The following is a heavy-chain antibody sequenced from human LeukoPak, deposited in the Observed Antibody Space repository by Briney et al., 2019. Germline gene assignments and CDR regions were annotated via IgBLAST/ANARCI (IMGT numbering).Heavy chain of an antibody. CDR1: GGTFSSYA. J-gene: IGHJ5*02. CDR2: IIPILGIA. CDR3: ASPTGYGSGSFFGGS. V-gene: IGHV1-69*04. Sequence: SVKVSFKASGGTFSSYAISWVRQAPGQGLEWMGRIIPILGIANYAQKFQGRVTITADKSTSTAYMELSSLRSEDTAVYYCASPTGYGSGSFFGGSWGQGTLVTVSS. D-gene: IGHD3-10*01.